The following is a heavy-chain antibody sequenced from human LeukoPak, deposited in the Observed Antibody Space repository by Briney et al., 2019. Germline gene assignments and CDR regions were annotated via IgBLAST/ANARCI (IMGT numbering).Heavy chain of an antibody. V-gene: IGHV1-69*05. CDR1: GGTFSSYA. Sequence: SVKVSCXASGGTFSSYAINWVRQAPGQGLEWMGGIIPIFGTSNYAQKFQGRVTITTDESTSTAYMELSSLRSEDTAVYYCARGRLQPPYYFDYWGQGTLVTVSS. D-gene: IGHD2-21*02. CDR3: ARGRLQPPYYFDY. CDR2: IIPIFGTS. J-gene: IGHJ4*02.